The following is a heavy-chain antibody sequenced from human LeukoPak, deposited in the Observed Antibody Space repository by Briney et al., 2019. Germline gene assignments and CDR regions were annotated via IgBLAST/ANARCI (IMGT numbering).Heavy chain of an antibody. J-gene: IGHJ4*02. D-gene: IGHD3-22*01. CDR2: IYYSGST. V-gene: IGHV4-31*03. CDR1: GGSISSGGYY. CDR3: ARVRWDSSGYYFDY. Sequence: PSQTLSLTCTVSGGSISSGGYYWSWIRQHPGKGLEWIGYIYYSGSTYYNPSLKSRVTISVDTSKNQFSLKLSSVTAADTAVYYCARVRWDSSGYYFDYWGQGTLVTVSS.